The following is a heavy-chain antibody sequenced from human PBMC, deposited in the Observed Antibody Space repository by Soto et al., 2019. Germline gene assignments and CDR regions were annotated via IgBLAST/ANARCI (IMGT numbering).Heavy chain of an antibody. CDR3: AIEIAAAGTDYYYGMDV. D-gene: IGHD6-13*01. CDR1: GFTFSSYA. V-gene: IGHV3-23*01. Sequence: EVQLLESGGGLVQPGGSLRLSCAASGFTFSSYAMSWVRQAPGKGLEWVSAISGSGGSTYYADSVKGRFTISRDNSKNTLYLQMNSLRAEDTAVYYCAIEIAAAGTDYYYGMDVWGQGTTVTVSS. CDR2: ISGSGGST. J-gene: IGHJ6*02.